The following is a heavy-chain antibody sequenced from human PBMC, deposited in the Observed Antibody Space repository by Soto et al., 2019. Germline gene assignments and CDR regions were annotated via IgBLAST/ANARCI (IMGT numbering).Heavy chain of an antibody. CDR2: IYYSGST. D-gene: IGHD2-2*01. J-gene: IGHJ6*03. Sequence: SETLSLTCTVSGGSISSYYWSWIRQPPGKGLEWIGYIYYSGSTNYNPSLKSRVTISVDTSKNQFSLKLSSVTAADTAVYYCARGKAVPAAGNYYMDVWGKGTTVTVSS. CDR3: ARGKAVPAAGNYYMDV. CDR1: GGSISSYY. V-gene: IGHV4-59*12.